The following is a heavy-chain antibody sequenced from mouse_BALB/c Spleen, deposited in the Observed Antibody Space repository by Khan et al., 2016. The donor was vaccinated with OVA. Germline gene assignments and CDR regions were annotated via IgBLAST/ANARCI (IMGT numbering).Heavy chain of an antibody. CDR3: TRDRIDY. Sequence: QVQLQQSGAELAKPGASVKMSCKASGYTFTTYWMHWVKQRPGQGLEWIGYINPTSGYTDYNEKFKDRATLSADKSSSTAYMQLSSLTSEDSAVYYGTRDRIDYWGQGTTRTVSS. CDR1: GYTFTTYW. J-gene: IGHJ2*01. CDR2: INPTSGYT. V-gene: IGHV1-7*01.